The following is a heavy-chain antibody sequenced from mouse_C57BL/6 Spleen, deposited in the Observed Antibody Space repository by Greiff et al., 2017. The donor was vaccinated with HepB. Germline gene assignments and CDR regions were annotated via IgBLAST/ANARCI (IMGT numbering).Heavy chain of an antibody. V-gene: IGHV1-59*01. J-gene: IGHJ3*01. CDR1: GYTFTSYW. D-gene: IGHD2-1*01. CDR3: ASGGYGIFWFAY. CDR2: IDPSDSYT. Sequence: QVQLQQPGAELVRPGTSVKLSCKASGYTFTSYWMHWVKQRPGQGLEWIGVIDPSDSYTNYNQKFKGKATLTVDTSSSTAYMQLSSLTSEDSAVYYCASGGYGIFWFAYWGQGTLVTVSA.